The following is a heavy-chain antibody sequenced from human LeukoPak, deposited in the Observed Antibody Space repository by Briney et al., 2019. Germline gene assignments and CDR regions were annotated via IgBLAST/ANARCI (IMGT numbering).Heavy chain of an antibody. CDR3: ARGYYGSGSYYSFDY. D-gene: IGHD3-10*01. CDR1: GGSISSSSYY. J-gene: IGHJ4*02. CDR2: IYYSGST. V-gene: IGHV4-39*07. Sequence: PSETLSLTCTVSGGSISSSSYYWGWIRQPPGKGLDWIGSIYYSGSTYYNPSLKSRVTISVDTSKNQFSLNLSSVTAADTAVYYCARGYYGSGSYYSFDYWGQGTLVTVSS.